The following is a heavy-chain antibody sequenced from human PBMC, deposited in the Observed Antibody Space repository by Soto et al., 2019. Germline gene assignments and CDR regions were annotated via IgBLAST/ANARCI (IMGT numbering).Heavy chain of an antibody. CDR3: ARDISSVVVAVWFDP. CDR2: IIPIFGTA. CDR1: GGTFSSYA. D-gene: IGHD6-19*01. V-gene: IGHV1-69*13. J-gene: IGHJ5*02. Sequence: SVKVSCKASGGTFSSYAISWARQAPGQGLEWMGGIIPIFGTANYAQKFQGRVTITADESTSTAYMELSSLRSEDTAVYYCARDISSVVVAVWFDPWGQGTLVTVSS.